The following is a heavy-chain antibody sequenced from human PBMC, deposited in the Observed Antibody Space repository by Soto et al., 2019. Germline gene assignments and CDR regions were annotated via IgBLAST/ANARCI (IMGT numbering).Heavy chain of an antibody. CDR2: ISYDGSNK. CDR3: AKETSMASGFDY. CDR1: GFTFNSYA. D-gene: IGHD5-18*01. Sequence: SLRLSCAASGFTFNSYAMHWVRQAPGKGLEWVAVISYDGSNKYYADSVKGRFTISRDNSKNTLYLQMNSLRAEDTALYYCAKETSMASGFDYWGQGTLVTVSS. J-gene: IGHJ4*02. V-gene: IGHV3-30-3*01.